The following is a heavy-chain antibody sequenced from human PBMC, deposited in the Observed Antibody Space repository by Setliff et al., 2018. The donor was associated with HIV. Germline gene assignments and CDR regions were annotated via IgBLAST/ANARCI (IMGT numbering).Heavy chain of an antibody. CDR1: GGSINNYY. J-gene: IGHJ6*03. CDR3: ARARTPYYYEICGYYGSKCNYYMDV. CDR2: IYYSGST. D-gene: IGHD3-22*01. Sequence: SETLSLTCTVSGGSINNYYWSWIRQPPGKGLEWIGYIYYSGSTNYNPSLKSRVTISLDTSENQFSLKLSSVTAADTAVYYCARARTPYYYEICGYYGSKCNYYMDVWGKGSPVTVSS. V-gene: IGHV4-59*01.